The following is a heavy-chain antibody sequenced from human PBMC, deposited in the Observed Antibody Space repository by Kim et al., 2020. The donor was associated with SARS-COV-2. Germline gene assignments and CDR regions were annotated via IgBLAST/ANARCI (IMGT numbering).Heavy chain of an antibody. CDR1: GFTFSSYS. CDR2: ISSSSSYI. J-gene: IGHJ4*02. V-gene: IGHV3-21*01. CDR3: ARAAPYCSGGSCYFDY. D-gene: IGHD2-15*01. Sequence: GGSLRLSCAASGFTFSSYSMNWVRQAPGKGLEWVSSISSSSSYIYYADSVKGRFTISRDKAKNSLYLQRNSVGAEDTAVYYCARAAPYCSGGSCYFDYWGQGTLVTVSS.